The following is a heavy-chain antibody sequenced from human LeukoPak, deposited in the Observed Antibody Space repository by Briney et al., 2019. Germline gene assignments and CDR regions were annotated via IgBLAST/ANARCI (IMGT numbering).Heavy chain of an antibody. J-gene: IGHJ4*02. CDR1: GGTFSSYA. CDR3: GREFDYYDSSGYSFDY. CDR2: IIPIFGTA. V-gene: IGHV1-69*13. Sequence: SVKVSCKASGGTFSSYAISWVRQAPGQGLEWVGGIIPIFGTANYAQKFQGRVTITADESTSTAYMELSSLRSEDTAVYYCGREFDYYDSSGYSFDYWGQGTLVTVSS. D-gene: IGHD3-22*01.